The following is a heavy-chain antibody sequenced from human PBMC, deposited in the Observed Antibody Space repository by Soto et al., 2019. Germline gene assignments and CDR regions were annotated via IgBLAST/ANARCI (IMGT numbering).Heavy chain of an antibody. CDR3: ARGDRGGSASPPIYYYSGLDV. V-gene: IGHV3-23*01. D-gene: IGHD2-15*01. CDR2: VSAGGDMT. CDR1: GFTFSSYA. Sequence: DVQLLESGGHLVQPGGSLRLSCAASGFTFSSYAMSWVRQAPGKGLEWVSSVSAGGDMTYYSDSVKGRFTISRDKSNNALFLQMNSLRIEDTALYSCARGDRGGSASPPIYYYSGLDVWGQGATVTVS. J-gene: IGHJ6*02.